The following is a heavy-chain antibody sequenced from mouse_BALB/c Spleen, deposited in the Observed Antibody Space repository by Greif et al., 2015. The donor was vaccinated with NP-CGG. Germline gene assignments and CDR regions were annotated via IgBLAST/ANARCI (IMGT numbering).Heavy chain of an antibody. CDR3: ARGYGISYWYFDV. D-gene: IGHD1-1*01. V-gene: IGHV1-18*01. CDR2: INPYNGGT. CDR1: GYSFTGYT. Sequence: VQLQQSGPELVKPGASMKISCKASGYSFTGYTMNWVKQSHGKNLEWIALINPYNGGTSYNQKFKGKATLTVDKSSSTAYMGLLSLTAEDSAVYYCARGYGISYWYFDVRGAGTTVTVSS. J-gene: IGHJ1*01.